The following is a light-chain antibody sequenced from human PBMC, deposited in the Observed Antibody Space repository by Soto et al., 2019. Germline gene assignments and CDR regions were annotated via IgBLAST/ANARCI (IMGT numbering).Light chain of an antibody. CDR3: QQRSNWPIT. CDR1: QSVSSY. CDR2: DAS. J-gene: IGKJ5*01. V-gene: IGKV3-11*01. Sequence: EIVLTQSPATLSLSPGERATLSCRASQSVSSYLAWYQQKPGQAPRLLIYDASNRATGIPARFSGSGSGTDFTLTIGSLEPEDFALYYCQQRSNWPITVGQGTRMEIK.